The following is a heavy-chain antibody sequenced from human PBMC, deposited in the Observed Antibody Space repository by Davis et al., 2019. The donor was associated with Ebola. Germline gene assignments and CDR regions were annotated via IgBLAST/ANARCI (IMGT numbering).Heavy chain of an antibody. CDR3: AREGNRAFDY. J-gene: IGHJ4*02. D-gene: IGHD2/OR15-2a*01. Sequence: AASVKVSCKASGGTFSSYAISWVRQAPGQGLEWMGGIIPIFGTANYAQKFQGRVTITADESTSTAYMELSSLRSEDTAVYYCAREGNRAFDYWGQGTLVTVSS. CDR2: IIPIFGTA. V-gene: IGHV1-69*13. CDR1: GGTFSSYA.